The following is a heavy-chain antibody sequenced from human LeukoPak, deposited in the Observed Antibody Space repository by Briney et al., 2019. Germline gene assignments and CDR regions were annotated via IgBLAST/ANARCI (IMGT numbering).Heavy chain of an antibody. D-gene: IGHD1-1*01. J-gene: IGHJ6*02. CDR3: ARHGTSSYYYYAMDV. CDR2: TYYSGST. Sequence: PSETLSLTCTVSGGSISSYYWSWIRQSPGKGLEWIGYTYYSGSTNYNPSLRSRVTISVDTSKNQFSLKLSSVTAADTAVYYCARHGTSSYYYYAMDVWGQGTTVTVSS. CDR1: GGSISSYY. V-gene: IGHV4-59*08.